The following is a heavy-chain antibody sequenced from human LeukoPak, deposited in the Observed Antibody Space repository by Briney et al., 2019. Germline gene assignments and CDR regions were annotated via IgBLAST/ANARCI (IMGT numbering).Heavy chain of an antibody. CDR3: ARDGYNSLDY. D-gene: IGHD5-24*01. CDR2: ISGSGGST. Sequence: GGSLRLSCAASGFTFSSYAMSWVRQAPRKGLEWVSAISGSGGSTYYADSVKGRFTISRDNSKNTLYLQMNSLRAEDTAVYYCARDGYNSLDYWGQGTLVTVSS. J-gene: IGHJ4*02. CDR1: GFTFSSYA. V-gene: IGHV3-23*01.